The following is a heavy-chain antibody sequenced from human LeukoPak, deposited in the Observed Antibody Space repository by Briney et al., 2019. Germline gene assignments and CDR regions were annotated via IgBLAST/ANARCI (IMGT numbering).Heavy chain of an antibody. CDR1: GFTFSNAW. Sequence: GGSLRLSCAASGFTFSNAWMSWVRQAPGKGLEWVGRIKSKTDGGTTDYAAPVKGRFTISRDDSKNTLYLQMNSLKTEDTAVYYCTTDEIGSSTNSDYYYYMDVWGKGTTVTVSS. CDR2: IKSKTDGGTT. J-gene: IGHJ6*03. D-gene: IGHD2-2*01. CDR3: TTDEIGSSTNSDYYYYMDV. V-gene: IGHV3-15*01.